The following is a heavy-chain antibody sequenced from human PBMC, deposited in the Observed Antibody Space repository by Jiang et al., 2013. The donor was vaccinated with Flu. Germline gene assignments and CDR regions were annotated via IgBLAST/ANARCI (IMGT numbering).Heavy chain of an antibody. J-gene: IGHJ3*02. D-gene: IGHD2-8*01. CDR3: ARHYCTNGVCYIWDAFDI. CDR2: IIPIFGTA. V-gene: IGHV1-69*01. CDR1: GGTFSSYA. Sequence: GAEVKKPGSSVKVSCKASGGTFSSYAISWVRQAPGQGLEWMGGIIPIFGTANYAQKFQGRVTITADESTSTAYMELSSLRSEDTAVYYCARHYCTNGVCYIWDAFDIWGQGTMVTVSS.